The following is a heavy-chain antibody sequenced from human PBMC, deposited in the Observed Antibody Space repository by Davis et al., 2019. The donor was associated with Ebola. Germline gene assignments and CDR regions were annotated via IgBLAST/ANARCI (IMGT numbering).Heavy chain of an antibody. Sequence: PSETLSLTCTVSGSSINNATFQWGWIRQPPGKGLEWIGSSYSSGSASYNPALKSRVTISVDTSKNRFSLRLNSVTATDTAIYYCARQNYYDSSGYYSLSFFYFDYWGQGTLVTVSA. J-gene: IGHJ4*02. CDR3: ARQNYYDSSGYYSLSFFYFDY. D-gene: IGHD3-22*01. CDR1: GSSINNATFQ. CDR2: SYSSGSA. V-gene: IGHV4-39*01.